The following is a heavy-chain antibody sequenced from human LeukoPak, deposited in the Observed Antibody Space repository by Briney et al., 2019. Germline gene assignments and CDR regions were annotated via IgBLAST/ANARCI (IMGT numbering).Heavy chain of an antibody. CDR1: GGSISSSNW. J-gene: IGHJ4*02. CDR2: IYHSGST. Sequence: SGTLSLTCAVSGGSISSSNWWSWVRQPPGKGLEWIGEIYHSGSTNYNPSLKSRVTISVDKSKNQFSLKLSSVTAADTAVYYCARGRIAVAGTKNYFDYWGQGTLITVSS. CDR3: ARGRIAVAGTKNYFDY. D-gene: IGHD6-19*01. V-gene: IGHV4-4*02.